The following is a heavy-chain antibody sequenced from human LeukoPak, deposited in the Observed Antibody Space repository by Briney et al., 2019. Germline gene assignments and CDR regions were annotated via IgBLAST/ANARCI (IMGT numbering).Heavy chain of an antibody. J-gene: IGHJ5*02. CDR1: GFTFSSYG. V-gene: IGHV3-30*18. Sequence: GGSLRLSCAASGFTFSSYGMHWVRQAPGKGLEWVAVISYDGSNEYYADSVKGRFTISRDDSKNTLYLQMNSLRAEDTAVYYCAKDLEGYSGPPSWGQGTLVTVSS. D-gene: IGHD5-12*01. CDR3: AKDLEGYSGPPS. CDR2: ISYDGSNE.